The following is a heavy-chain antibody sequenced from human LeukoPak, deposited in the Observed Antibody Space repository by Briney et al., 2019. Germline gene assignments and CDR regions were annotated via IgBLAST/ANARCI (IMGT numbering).Heavy chain of an antibody. Sequence: SQTLSLTCAVSGGSISSGGYSWSWIRQPPGKGLEWIGEINHSGSTNYNPSLKSRVTISVDTSKNQFSLKLSSVTAADTAVYYCARDIAVAGTDWFDPWGQGTLVTVSS. D-gene: IGHD6-19*01. CDR1: GGSISSGGYS. CDR3: ARDIAVAGTDWFDP. CDR2: INHSGST. V-gene: IGHV4-30-2*01. J-gene: IGHJ5*02.